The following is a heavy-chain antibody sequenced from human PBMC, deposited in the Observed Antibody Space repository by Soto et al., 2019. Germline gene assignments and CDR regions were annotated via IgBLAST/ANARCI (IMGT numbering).Heavy chain of an antibody. V-gene: IGHV3-21*01. Sequence: GGSLRLSCAASGFTFSSYSMNWVRQAPGKGLEWVSSISSSSSYIYYADSVKGRFTISRDNAKNSLYLQMNSLRAEDTAVYYCARVRWSIAAPNDACDIWGQGTMVT. CDR3: ARVRWSIAAPNDACDI. CDR2: ISSSSSYI. D-gene: IGHD6-6*01. J-gene: IGHJ3*02. CDR1: GFTFSSYS.